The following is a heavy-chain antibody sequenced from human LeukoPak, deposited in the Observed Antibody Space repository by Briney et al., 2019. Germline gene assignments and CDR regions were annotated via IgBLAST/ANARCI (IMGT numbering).Heavy chain of an antibody. CDR1: GYTFTSYY. CDR3: ARAGGGPAAIIPNWFDP. Sequence: ASVKVSCKASGYTFTSYYMHWVRQAPGQGLEWMGIINPSGGSTSYSQKFQGRVTMTRDTSTSTVYMELSSLRSEDTAVYYCARAGGGPAAIIPNWFDPWGQGTLVTVS. V-gene: IGHV1-46*01. D-gene: IGHD2-2*02. CDR2: INPSGGST. J-gene: IGHJ5*02.